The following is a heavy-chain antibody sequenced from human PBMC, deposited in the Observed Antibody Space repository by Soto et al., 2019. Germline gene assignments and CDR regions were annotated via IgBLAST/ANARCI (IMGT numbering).Heavy chain of an antibody. V-gene: IGHV1-18*01. Sequence: QVQLVQSGAEVKKPGASVKVSCKASGYTFTSYGISWVRQAPGQGLEWMGWISAYNGNTNSAQKLQGRVTMNTDTSTSTAYMELRSLRSDDTAVYYCAREASYYGAAPWFFDLWGRGTLVTVSS. CDR2: ISAYNGNT. D-gene: IGHD4-17*01. CDR1: GYTFTSYG. J-gene: IGHJ2*01. CDR3: AREASYYGAAPWFFDL.